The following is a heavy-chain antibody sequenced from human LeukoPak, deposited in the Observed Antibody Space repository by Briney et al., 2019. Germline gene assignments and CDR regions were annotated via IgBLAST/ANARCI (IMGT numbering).Heavy chain of an antibody. CDR2: FDPEDGET. V-gene: IGHV1-24*01. CDR1: GGTFSSYA. Sequence: ASVKVSCKASGGTFSSYAISWVRQAPGKGLEWMGGFDPEDGETIYAQKFQGRVTMTEDTSTDTAYMELSSLRSEDTAVYYCATGVLVPGFDYWGQGTLVTVSS. CDR3: ATGVLVPGFDY. J-gene: IGHJ4*02. D-gene: IGHD6-6*01.